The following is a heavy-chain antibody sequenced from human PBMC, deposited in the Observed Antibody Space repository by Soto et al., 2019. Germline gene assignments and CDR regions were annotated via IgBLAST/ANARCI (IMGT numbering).Heavy chain of an antibody. CDR1: GGTFSSYA. Sequence: QVQLVQSGAEVKKPGSSVKVSCKASGGTFSSYAISWVRQAPGQGLEWMGGIIPIFGTANYAQKFQGRVTITADESTSTAYMELSSLRSEDTAVYYCARGQEARQQLVPNYYYYGMDVWGQGTTVTVSS. CDR3: ARGQEARQQLVPNYYYYGMDV. CDR2: IIPIFGTA. D-gene: IGHD6-13*01. V-gene: IGHV1-69*01. J-gene: IGHJ6*02.